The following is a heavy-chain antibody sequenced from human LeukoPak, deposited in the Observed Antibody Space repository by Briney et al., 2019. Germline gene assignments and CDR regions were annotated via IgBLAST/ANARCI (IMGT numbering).Heavy chain of an antibody. D-gene: IGHD6-19*01. CDR2: MNPNSGNT. Sequence: ASQKVSCKASGYTSSRYDINWVRHATGQRLEWMGWMNPNSGNTGYAQKFQGRLNMTRNTSIDTAYMELSSLRSDDTAVYYCARRVGSGWPVQHWGQGTLVTVSS. CDR3: ARRVGSGWPVQH. CDR1: GYTSSRYD. J-gene: IGHJ1*01. V-gene: IGHV1-8*01.